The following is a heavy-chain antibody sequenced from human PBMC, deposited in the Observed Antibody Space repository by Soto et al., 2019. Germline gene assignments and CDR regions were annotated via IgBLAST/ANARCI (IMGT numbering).Heavy chain of an antibody. CDR2: ISGSGGST. V-gene: IGHV3-23*01. J-gene: IGHJ4*02. Sequence: EVQLLESGGGLVQPGGSLRLSCAASGFTFSSYAMSWVRQAPGKGLEWVSGISGSGGSTYYADSVKGRFTISRDNSKNTLYLRMNGLRAEDTAVYYCAKPIYCGGDCPAYWGQGTLVTVS. CDR1: GFTFSSYA. D-gene: IGHD2-21*02. CDR3: AKPIYCGGDCPAY.